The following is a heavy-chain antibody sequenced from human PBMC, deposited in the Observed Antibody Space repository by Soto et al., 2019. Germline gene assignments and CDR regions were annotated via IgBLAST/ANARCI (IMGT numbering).Heavy chain of an antibody. V-gene: IGHV1-69*13. J-gene: IGHJ5*02. CDR1: GGTCSSYA. D-gene: IGHD3-3*01. Sequence: ASVKFSCKASGGTCSSYAIIWLRQAPGQGLEWMGVIIPIFGTANYAQKFQGRVTITADESTSTAYMELSSLRSEDTAVYYCAQGVVSPRVWFDPSGQGTLVTVSS. CDR2: IIPIFGTA. CDR3: AQGVVSPRVWFDP.